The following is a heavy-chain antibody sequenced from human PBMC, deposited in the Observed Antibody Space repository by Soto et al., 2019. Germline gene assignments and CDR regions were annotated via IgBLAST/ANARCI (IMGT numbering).Heavy chain of an antibody. D-gene: IGHD4-17*01. CDR1: GGSFSGYY. J-gene: IGHJ2*01. CDR2: INHSGST. V-gene: IGHV4-34*01. Sequence: SETLSLTCAVYGGSFSGYYWSWIRQPSGKGLEWIGEINHSGSTNYNPSLKSRVTISVDTSKNQFSLKLSSVTAADTAVYYCARTVYGDLNWYFDLWGRGTLVTVSS. CDR3: ARTVYGDLNWYFDL.